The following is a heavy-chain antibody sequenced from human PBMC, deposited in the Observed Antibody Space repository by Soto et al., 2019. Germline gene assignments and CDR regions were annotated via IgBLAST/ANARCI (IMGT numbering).Heavy chain of an antibody. J-gene: IGHJ6*02. CDR1: GYSFTSYW. CDR3: ARHGTDCSSTSCLHLTTAWGGMDV. CDR2: IDPSDSYT. Sequence: PGESLKISCKGSGYSFTSYWISWVRQMPGKGLEWMGRIDPSDSYTNYSPSFQGHVTISADKSISTAYLQWSSLKASDTAMYYCARHGTDCSSTSCLHLTTAWGGMDVWGQGTTVTVSS. V-gene: IGHV5-10-1*01. D-gene: IGHD2-2*01.